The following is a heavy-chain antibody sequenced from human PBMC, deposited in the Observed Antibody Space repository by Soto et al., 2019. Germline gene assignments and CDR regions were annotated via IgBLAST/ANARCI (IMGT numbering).Heavy chain of an antibody. Sequence: GGSLRLSSAASGFTFSSYSMNWVRQAPGKGLEWVSSISSSSSYIYYADSVKGRFTISRDNAKNSLYLQMNSLRAEDTAVYYCARSHQPFDAFDIWGQGTMVTVSS. D-gene: IGHD2-2*01. CDR2: ISSSSSYI. CDR3: ARSHQPFDAFDI. V-gene: IGHV3-21*01. J-gene: IGHJ3*02. CDR1: GFTFSSYS.